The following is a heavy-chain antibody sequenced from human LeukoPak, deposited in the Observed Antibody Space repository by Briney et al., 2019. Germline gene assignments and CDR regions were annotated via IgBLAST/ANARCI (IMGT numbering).Heavy chain of an antibody. J-gene: IGHJ4*02. CDR3: ARDRYGSGSYYKPSFDY. CDR2: MNPNSGNT. D-gene: IGHD3-10*01. V-gene: IGHV1-8*03. Sequence: GASVKVSCKASGYTFTSYDINWVRQATGQGLEWMGWMNPNSGNTGYAQKFQGRVTITRNTSISTAYMELSSLRSEDTAVYYCARDRYGSGSYYKPSFDYWGQGTLVTVSS. CDR1: GYTFTSYD.